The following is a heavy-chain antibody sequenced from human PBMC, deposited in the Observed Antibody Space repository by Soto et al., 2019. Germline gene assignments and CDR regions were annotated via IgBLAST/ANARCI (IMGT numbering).Heavy chain of an antibody. D-gene: IGHD3-3*01. V-gene: IGHV4-59*01. J-gene: IGHJ6*02. CDR2: IYYSGST. Sequence: PSETLSLTCTVSGGSISSYYWSWIRQPPGKXLEWIGYIYYSGSTNYNPSLKSRVTISVDTSKNQFSLKLSSVTAADTAVYYCARAGAGITIFGVVTPNGMDVWGQGTTVTVSS. CDR1: GGSISSYY. CDR3: ARAGAGITIFGVVTPNGMDV.